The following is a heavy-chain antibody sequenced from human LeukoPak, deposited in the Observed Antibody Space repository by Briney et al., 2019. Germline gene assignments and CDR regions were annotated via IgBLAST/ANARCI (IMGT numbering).Heavy chain of an antibody. J-gene: IGHJ4*02. CDR1: GGSISSNNYF. V-gene: IGHV4-39*01. D-gene: IGHD3-3*01. CDR2: IYDSGST. Sequence: SETLSPTCTVSGGSISSNNYFWGWIRQPPGKGLEWIGSIYDSGSTYYNPSLKSRVTISVDTSKNQFSLKLNSVTAADTAMYYCQSRFLEWLLDYWGQGTLVTVSS. CDR3: QSRFLEWLLDY.